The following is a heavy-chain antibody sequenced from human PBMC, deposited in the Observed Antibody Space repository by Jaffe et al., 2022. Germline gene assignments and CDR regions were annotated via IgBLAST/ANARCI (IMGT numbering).Heavy chain of an antibody. J-gene: IGHJ3*02. CDR3: ARDSSGWFPLRAFDI. CDR1: GFTFSSYW. D-gene: IGHD6-19*01. Sequence: EVQLVESGGGLVQPGGSLRLSCAASGFTFSSYWMSWVRQAPGKGLEWVANIKQDGSEKYYVDSVKGRFTISRDNAKNSLYLQMNSLRAEDTAVYYCARDSSGWFPLRAFDIWGQGTMVTVSS. CDR2: IKQDGSEK. V-gene: IGHV3-7*01.